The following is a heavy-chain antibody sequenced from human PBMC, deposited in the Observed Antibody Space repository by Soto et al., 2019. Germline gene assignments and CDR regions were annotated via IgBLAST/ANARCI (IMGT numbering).Heavy chain of an antibody. CDR1: GFIFSDYA. J-gene: IGHJ4*02. V-gene: IGHV3-48*02. Sequence: EVQLVESGGGLVQPGGSLRLSCGASGFIFSDYAMYWVRQAPGKELEWVSYIGGRTSPIYYADSVRGRFTISRDNAKTSLYLQLHSLRDEDTAVYYCARARYSFGYDFDYWGQGALVTVSS. D-gene: IGHD5-18*01. CDR2: IGGRTSPI. CDR3: ARARYSFGYDFDY.